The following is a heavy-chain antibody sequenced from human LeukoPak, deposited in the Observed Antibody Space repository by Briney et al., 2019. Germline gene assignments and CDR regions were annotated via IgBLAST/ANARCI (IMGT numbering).Heavy chain of an antibody. D-gene: IGHD2-15*01. Sequence: SETLSLTCTVSGGSINNYYWSWIRQPAGKGLEWIGRIYTRGSTNYNHSLKSRVTMSVDTSKNQFSLKLSSVTAADTAVYYCARGRYCSADICSGGDAIDIWGEGRMV. CDR2: IYTRGST. J-gene: IGHJ3*02. V-gene: IGHV4-4*07. CDR3: ARGRYCSADICSGGDAIDI. CDR1: GGSINNYY.